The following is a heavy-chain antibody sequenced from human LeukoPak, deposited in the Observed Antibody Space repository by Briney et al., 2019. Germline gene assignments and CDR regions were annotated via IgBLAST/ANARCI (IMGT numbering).Heavy chain of an antibody. CDR1: GFTFSSYE. D-gene: IGHD3-16*02. V-gene: IGHV3-15*01. CDR2: IKSKTDGGTT. Sequence: GGSLRLSCAASGFTFSSYEMSWVRQAPGKGLEWVGRIKSKTDGGTTDYAAPVKGRFTISRDDSKNTLYLQMNSLKTEDTAVYYCTTVVYVWGSYRYGYWGQGTLVTVSS. J-gene: IGHJ4*02. CDR3: TTVVYVWGSYRYGY.